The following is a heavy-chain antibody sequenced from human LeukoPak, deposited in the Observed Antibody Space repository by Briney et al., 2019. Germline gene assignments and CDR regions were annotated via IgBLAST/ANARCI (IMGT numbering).Heavy chain of an antibody. CDR3: STDGTPKFEY. CDR1: GFTFGNYG. Sequence: GGSLRLSCAASGFTFGNYGKVWVRQAPGKGLEWVATISLDARGKHYTDSVQGRFTISRDNSKNMLFLEMDRLRVEDTAVYYCSTDGTPKFEYWGQGTLVTVSS. CDR2: ISLDARGK. J-gene: IGHJ4*02. V-gene: IGHV3-30*03. D-gene: IGHD1-26*01.